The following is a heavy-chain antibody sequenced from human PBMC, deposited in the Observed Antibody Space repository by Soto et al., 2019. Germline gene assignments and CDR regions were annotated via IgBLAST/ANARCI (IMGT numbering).Heavy chain of an antibody. J-gene: IGHJ4*02. CDR2: IFYSGSY. D-gene: IGHD3-9*01. V-gene: IGHV4-4*02. CDR3: ARRPGGLKSNILSPYY. Sequence: QVQLQESGPGLVKPSGTLSLTCTVSGVSINNDDWWAWVRQPPGKGREWIGEIFYSGSYKYNPSLKTRVTISADKSKNQFSLNLHSVTAADTAVYYCARRPGGLKSNILSPYYWGQGTLVTVSS. CDR1: GVSINNDDW.